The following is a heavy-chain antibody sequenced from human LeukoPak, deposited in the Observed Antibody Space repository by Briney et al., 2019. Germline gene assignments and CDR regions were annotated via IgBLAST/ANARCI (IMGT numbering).Heavy chain of an antibody. CDR3: AGRTSDY. D-gene: IGHD1-14*01. CDR1: GFTFSGSG. V-gene: IGHV3-30*02. CDR2: VHYDGRTK. Sequence: PGGSLRLSCAASGFTFSGSGMHWVRQPPGKGLEWVAFVHYDGRTKHYADSARGRFTISRDNSNNTLYLQMTGVRPEYSVVYYCAGRTSDYWCQGTRVTVSS. J-gene: IGHJ4*02.